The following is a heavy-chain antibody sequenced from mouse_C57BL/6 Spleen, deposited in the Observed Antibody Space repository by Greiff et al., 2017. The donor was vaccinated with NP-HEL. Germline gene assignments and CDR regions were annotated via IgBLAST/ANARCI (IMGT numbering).Heavy chain of an antibody. J-gene: IGHJ4*01. V-gene: IGHV1-66*01. CDR1: GYSFTSYY. D-gene: IGHD1-1*01. CDR3: ARLTDYYGSSYGYYAMDY. CDR2: IYPGSGNT. Sequence: VQLQQSGPELVKPGASVKISCKASGYSFTSYYIHWVKQRPGQGLEWIGWIYPGSGNTKYNEKFKGKATLTADTSSSTAYMQLSSLTSEDSAVYYCARLTDYYGSSYGYYAMDYWGQGTSVTVSS.